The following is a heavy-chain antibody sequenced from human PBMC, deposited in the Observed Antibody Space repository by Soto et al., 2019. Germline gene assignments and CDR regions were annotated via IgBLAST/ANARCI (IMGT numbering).Heavy chain of an antibody. Sequence: SQTLSLTCAISGDSVSSNSAAWNWIRQSPSRGLEWLGRTYYRSKWYNDYAVSVKSRITINPDTSKNQFSLQLNSVTPEDTAVYHCARGKAGIAARRSLNAFDIWGQGTMVTVSS. V-gene: IGHV6-1*01. D-gene: IGHD6-6*01. CDR3: ARGKAGIAARRSLNAFDI. J-gene: IGHJ3*02. CDR2: TYYRSKWYN. CDR1: GDSVSSNSAA.